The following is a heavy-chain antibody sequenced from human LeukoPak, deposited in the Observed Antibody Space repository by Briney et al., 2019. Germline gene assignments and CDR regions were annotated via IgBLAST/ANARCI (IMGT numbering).Heavy chain of an antibody. Sequence: GASVKVSCKASGYTFTSYGISWVRQAPGQGLEWMGWISAYNGNTNYAQKLQGRVTMTTDTSTSTAYMELRSLRSDDTAVYYCARDSDILTCYIPLPGRNWFDPWGQGTLVTVSS. V-gene: IGHV1-18*01. J-gene: IGHJ5*02. CDR3: ARDSDILTCYIPLPGRNWFDP. CDR1: GYTFTSYG. D-gene: IGHD3-9*01. CDR2: ISAYNGNT.